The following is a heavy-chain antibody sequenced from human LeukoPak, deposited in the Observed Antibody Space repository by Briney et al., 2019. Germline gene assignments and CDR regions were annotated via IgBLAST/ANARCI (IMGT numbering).Heavy chain of an antibody. Sequence: GGSLRLSCAASGFTFSSYSMNWVRQAPGKGLEWVSSISSSSSYIYYADSLKGRFTISRDNAKNSLYLQMNSLRAEDTAVYYCARETFCSSTTCPIGDHFDYWGQGTLVTVSS. D-gene: IGHD2-2*01. CDR2: ISSSSSYI. J-gene: IGHJ4*02. CDR1: GFTFSSYS. CDR3: ARETFCSSTTCPIGDHFDY. V-gene: IGHV3-21*01.